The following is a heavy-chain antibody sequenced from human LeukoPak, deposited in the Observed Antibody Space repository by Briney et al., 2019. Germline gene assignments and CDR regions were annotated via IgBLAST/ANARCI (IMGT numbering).Heavy chain of an antibody. CDR1: GGSISSGGYS. Sequence: SETLSLTCAVSGGSISSGGYSWSWLRRPPGKGLEWFVYIYLSGSTYYNPSLKSRVTISVDRSKNQFSLKLSSVTAADTAVYYCARAKDRGYEGPEYFDYWGQGTLVTVSS. D-gene: IGHD5-12*01. CDR2: IYLSGST. CDR3: ARAKDRGYEGPEYFDY. V-gene: IGHV4-30-2*01. J-gene: IGHJ4*02.